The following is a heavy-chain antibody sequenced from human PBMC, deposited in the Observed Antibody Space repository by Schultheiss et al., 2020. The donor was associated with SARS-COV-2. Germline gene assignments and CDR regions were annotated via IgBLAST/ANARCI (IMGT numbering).Heavy chain of an antibody. V-gene: IGHV4-4*07. J-gene: IGHJ6*02. Sequence: GSLRLSCTVSGGSISSYYWSWIRQPAGKGLEWIGRIYTSGSTNYNPSLKSRVTMSVDTSKNQFSLKLSSVTAADTAVYYCARDLGSWYRAYYYYGMDVWGQGTTVTVSS. CDR1: GGSISSYY. CDR2: IYTSGST. CDR3: ARDLGSWYRAYYYYGMDV. D-gene: IGHD6-13*01.